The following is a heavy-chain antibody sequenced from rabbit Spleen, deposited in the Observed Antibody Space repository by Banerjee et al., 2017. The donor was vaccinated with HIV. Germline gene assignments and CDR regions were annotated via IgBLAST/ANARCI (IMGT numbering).Heavy chain of an antibody. V-gene: IGHV1S40*01. CDR2: IDAGSSGFT. J-gene: IGHJ6*01. CDR3: ARDSGSSFSSYGMDL. CDR1: GFSFNNNYY. D-gene: IGHD8-1*01. Sequence: QSLEESGGDLVKPGASLTLTCTASGFSFNNNYYMCWVRQAPGKGLECIACIDAGSSGFTYYATWAIGRFTISKTSSTTVTLQMTSVTAADTATYFCARDSGSSFSSYGMDLWGQGTLVTVS.